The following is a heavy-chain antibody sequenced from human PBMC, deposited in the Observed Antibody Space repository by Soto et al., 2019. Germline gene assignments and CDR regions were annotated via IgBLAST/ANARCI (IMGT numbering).Heavy chain of an antibody. CDR2: ISYDGSNK. CDR3: AKDPRWGSGNDYFQH. Sequence: QVQLVESGGGVVQPGRSLRLSCAASGFTFSSYGMHWVRQAPGKGLEWVAVISYDGSNKYYADSVKGRFTISRDNSKNPLYLQMNSLRAEDTAVYYCAKDPRWGSGNDYFQHWGQGPLVTVSS. J-gene: IGHJ1*01. CDR1: GFTFSSYG. V-gene: IGHV3-30*18. D-gene: IGHD5-12*01.